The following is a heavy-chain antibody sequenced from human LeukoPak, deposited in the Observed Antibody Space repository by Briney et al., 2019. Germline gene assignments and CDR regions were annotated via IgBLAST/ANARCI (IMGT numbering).Heavy chain of an antibody. V-gene: IGHV1-46*01. J-gene: IGHJ2*01. CDR3: ARITMPTSGWYFDL. D-gene: IGHD3-10*01. Sequence: ASVKVSCKASGYTFTSHYMHWVRQAPGEGLEWMGIIHPSGGSTTYAQKFQGRVTMTTDTSTSTVYMELSSLRSEDTALYYCARITMPTSGWYFDLWGRGTLVTVSS. CDR1: GYTFTSHY. CDR2: IHPSGGST.